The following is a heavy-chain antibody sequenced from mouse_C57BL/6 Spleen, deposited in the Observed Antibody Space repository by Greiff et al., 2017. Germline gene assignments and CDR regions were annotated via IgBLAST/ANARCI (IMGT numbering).Heavy chain of an antibody. J-gene: IGHJ3*01. CDR3: ARSGTPFD. Sequence: VQLQQSGAELVKPGASVKMSCKASGYTFTSYWITWVKQRPGQGLEWIGDIYPGSGSTKYNEKFKSKATLTVDTSSSTAYMQLSSLTSEDSAVYYCARSGTPFDWGQGTLVTVSA. D-gene: IGHD1-1*02. CDR1: GYTFTSYW. CDR2: IYPGSGST. V-gene: IGHV1-55*01.